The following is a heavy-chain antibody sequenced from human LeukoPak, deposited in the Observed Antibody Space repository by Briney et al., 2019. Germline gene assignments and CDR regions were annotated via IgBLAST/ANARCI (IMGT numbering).Heavy chain of an antibody. V-gene: IGHV3-66*01. CDR2: IYSGGST. D-gene: IGHD3-10*01. Sequence: GGSLRLSCAASGFTVSSNYMSWVRQAPGKGLEWVSVIYSGGSTYYADSVKGRFTISRDNSKNTLYLQMNSLRAEDTAVYYCSRGAYGSGSLNFNYYYYSGMDVWGQGTTVTVSS. CDR3: SRGAYGSGSLNFNYYYYSGMDV. J-gene: IGHJ6*02. CDR1: GFTVSSNY.